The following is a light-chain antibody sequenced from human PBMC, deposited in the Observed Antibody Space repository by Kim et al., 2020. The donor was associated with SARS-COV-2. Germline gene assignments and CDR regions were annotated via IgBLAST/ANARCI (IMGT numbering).Light chain of an antibody. V-gene: IGKV3-20*01. CDR1: RTVKNNW. J-gene: IGKJ2*01. Sequence: EVVLTQSPGTVSLSPGERATLSCRASRTVKNNWLTWYQQKPGQPPRLLIFGASNRAPGIPDRFSGSGSGRDFILTLNRLEPEDSAGYYGQQPSTFGQGTRLEI. CDR2: GAS. CDR3: QQPST.